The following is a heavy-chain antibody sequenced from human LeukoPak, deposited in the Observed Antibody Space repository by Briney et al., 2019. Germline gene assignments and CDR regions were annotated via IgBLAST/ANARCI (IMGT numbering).Heavy chain of an antibody. CDR2: INHNGNVN. CDR1: GFTFSSYW. D-gene: IGHD3-16*01. V-gene: IGHV3-7*03. Sequence: GGSLRLSCAASGFTFSSYWMNWARQAPGMGLEWVASINHNGNVNYYVDSVKGRFTISRDNAKNSLYLQMSNLRAEDTAVYFCARGGGLDVWGQGATVTVSS. J-gene: IGHJ6*02. CDR3: ARGGGLDV.